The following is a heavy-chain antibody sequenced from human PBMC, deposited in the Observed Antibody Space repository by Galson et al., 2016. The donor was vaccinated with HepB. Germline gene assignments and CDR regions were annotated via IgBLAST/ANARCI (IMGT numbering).Heavy chain of an antibody. CDR1: GFTVTNKY. J-gene: IGHJ3*02. D-gene: IGHD3-16*01. V-gene: IGHV3-66*01. Sequence: SLRLSCAASGFTVTNKYMCWVRQAPGKGLEWVSIIYTGGETYYVDSVKGRFTISRDSSRNTLNLQMNRLKAEDTAVYQCVTLTPMLRGAFDIWGQGTMVTVAA. CDR2: IYTGGET. CDR3: VTLTPMLRGAFDI.